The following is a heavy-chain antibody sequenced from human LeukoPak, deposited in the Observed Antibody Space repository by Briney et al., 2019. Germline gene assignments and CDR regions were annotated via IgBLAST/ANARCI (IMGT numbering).Heavy chain of an antibody. V-gene: IGHV3-30*18. CDR2: ISYDGSNK. CDR1: GFTFSSYG. Sequence: GGSLRLSCAASGFTFSSYGMHWVRQAPGKGLEWVAVISYDGSNKYYADSEKGRFTISRDNAKNSLYLQMNSLRAEDTAVYYCAKLLSFWSGYPLSYMDVWGKGTTVTVSS. J-gene: IGHJ6*03. CDR3: AKLLSFWSGYPLSYMDV. D-gene: IGHD3-3*01.